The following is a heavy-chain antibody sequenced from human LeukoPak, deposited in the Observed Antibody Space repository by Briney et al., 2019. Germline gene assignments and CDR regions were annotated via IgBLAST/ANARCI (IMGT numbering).Heavy chain of an antibody. J-gene: IGHJ4*02. V-gene: IGHV3-23*01. CDR1: GFTFSSYA. CDR3: AKDRKYYDSSGYYPDY. CDR2: ISGSGGST. Sequence: GGSLRLSCAASGFTFSSYAMSWVRQAPGKGLEWVSAISGSGGSTYYADSVKGRFTISRDNSKNTLYLQMNSLRAEDTAVYYCAKDRKYYDSSGYYPDYWGQGTLVTVSS. D-gene: IGHD3-22*01.